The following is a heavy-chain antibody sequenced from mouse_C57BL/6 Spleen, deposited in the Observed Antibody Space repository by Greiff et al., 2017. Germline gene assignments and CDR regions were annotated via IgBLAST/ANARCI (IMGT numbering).Heavy chain of an antibody. Sequence: EVKVVESGGGLVQPGGSLKLSCAASGFTFSDYGMAWVRQAPRKGPEWVAFISNLAYSIYYADTVTGRFTISRENAKNTLYLEMSSLRSEDTAMYYCARQGYDYDSYAMDYWGQGTSVTVSS. CDR3: ARQGYDYDSYAMDY. CDR1: GFTFSDYG. V-gene: IGHV5-15*01. J-gene: IGHJ4*01. D-gene: IGHD2-4*01. CDR2: ISNLAYSI.